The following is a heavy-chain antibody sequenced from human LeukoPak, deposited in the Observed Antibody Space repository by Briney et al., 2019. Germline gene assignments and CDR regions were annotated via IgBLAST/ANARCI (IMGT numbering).Heavy chain of an antibody. Sequence: PSETLSLTCTVSGGSISSSIYYWGWIRQPPGKGLEWIGSISYSGSTYYNPSLKSRVTISVDTSKNQLSLKLSSVTAADTAVYYCARHGTSGTNLNWFDPWGQGTLVTVSS. CDR1: GGSISSSIYY. V-gene: IGHV4-39*01. CDR2: ISYSGST. D-gene: IGHD1-1*01. CDR3: ARHGTSGTNLNWFDP. J-gene: IGHJ5*02.